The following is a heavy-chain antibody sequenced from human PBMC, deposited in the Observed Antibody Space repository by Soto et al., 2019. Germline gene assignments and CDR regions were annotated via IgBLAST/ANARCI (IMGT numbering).Heavy chain of an antibody. CDR3: ARHINYDSGAFQCDFDY. V-gene: IGHV4-59*08. Sequence: SETLSLTCAVYGGSFSGYYWSWIRQPPGKGLEWIAYIHHSGRTNYNPSLKSRVTISVDTSKNYLSLKLSSVTAADTAMYYCARHINYDSGAFQCDFDYWGLGTPVTVSS. CDR2: IHHSGRT. J-gene: IGHJ4*02. D-gene: IGHD3-22*01. CDR1: GGSFSGYY.